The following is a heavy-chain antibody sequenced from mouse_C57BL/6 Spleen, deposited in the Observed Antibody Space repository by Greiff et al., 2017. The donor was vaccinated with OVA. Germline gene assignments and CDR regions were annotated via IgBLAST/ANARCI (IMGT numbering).Heavy chain of an antibody. D-gene: IGHD2-4*01. J-gene: IGHJ3*01. Sequence: EVKLVESGGDLVKPGGSLKLSCAASGFTFSSYGMSWVRQTPDKRLEWVATISSGGSYTYSPDSVKGRFTISRDNAKNTLYLQMSSLKSEDTAMYYCARHGGYDYVGFAYWGQGTLVTVSA. V-gene: IGHV5-6*01. CDR2: ISSGGSYT. CDR3: ARHGGYDYVGFAY. CDR1: GFTFSSYG.